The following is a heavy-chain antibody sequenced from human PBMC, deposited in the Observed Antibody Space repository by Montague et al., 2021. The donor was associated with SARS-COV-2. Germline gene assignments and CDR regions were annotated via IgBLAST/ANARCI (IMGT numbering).Heavy chain of an antibody. CDR2: IYHYGSA. Sequence: SETLSLTCSVSGGSISSSYWSWIRRPPGKGLEWIGYIYHYGSAKYNPSLKSRVTISADTSKNQFSLKLSSVAAVDTAVYYCARRANWDWYYFDYWGQGTLVTVSS. V-gene: IGHV4-59*08. CDR3: ARRANWDWYYFDY. D-gene: IGHD7-27*01. J-gene: IGHJ4*02. CDR1: GGSISSSY.